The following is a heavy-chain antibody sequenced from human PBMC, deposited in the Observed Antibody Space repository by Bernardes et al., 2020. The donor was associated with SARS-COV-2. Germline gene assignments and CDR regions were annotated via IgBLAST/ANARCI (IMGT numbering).Heavy chain of an antibody. Sequence: GGSLRLSCAASGFTFSSYEMNWVRQAPGKGLEWVSYISSRGSTIYYADSVKGRFTISRDNAKNSVYLQMNSLRAEDTAVYYCARAADPYDSSPYDLGWFDPWGQGTLVTVSS. D-gene: IGHD3-22*01. J-gene: IGHJ5*02. CDR1: GFTFSSYE. CDR2: ISSRGSTI. CDR3: ARAADPYDSSPYDLGWFDP. V-gene: IGHV3-48*03.